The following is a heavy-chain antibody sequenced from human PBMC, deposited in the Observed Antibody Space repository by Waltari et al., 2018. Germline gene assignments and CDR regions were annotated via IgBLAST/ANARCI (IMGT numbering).Heavy chain of an antibody. D-gene: IGHD6-6*01. CDR3: ARGDSSSSFYYYYGMDV. V-gene: IGHV1-69*04. J-gene: IGHJ6*02. CDR1: GGTFSSYA. CDR2: IIPTLGIA. Sequence: QVQLVQSGAEVKKPGSSVKVSCKASGGTFSSYAISWVRQAPGQGLEWMGRIIPTLGIANYAQKFQGRVTITADKSTSTAYMELSSLRSEDTAVYYCARGDSSSSFYYYYGMDVWGQGTTVTVSS.